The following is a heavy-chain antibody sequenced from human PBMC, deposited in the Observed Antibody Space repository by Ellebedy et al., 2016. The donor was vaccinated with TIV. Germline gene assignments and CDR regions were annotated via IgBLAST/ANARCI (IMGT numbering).Heavy chain of an antibody. J-gene: IGHJ6*03. CDR2: ISYDGTNK. V-gene: IGHV3-30*04. CDR3: ARGDHYYYYFMDV. CDR1: GFTFSNYA. Sequence: GESLKISCAASGFTFSNYALHWVRQAPGKGLEWVAVISYDGTNKLYPDSVKGRFTISRDNSRNNLYLQMNSLRPEDTAVYSCARGDHYYYYFMDVWGTGTTVTVSS.